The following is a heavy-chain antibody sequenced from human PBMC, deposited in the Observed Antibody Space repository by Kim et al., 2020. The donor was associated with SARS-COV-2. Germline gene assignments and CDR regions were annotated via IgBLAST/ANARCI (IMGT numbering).Heavy chain of an antibody. Sequence: GGSLRLSCAASGFTFSSYGMHWVRQAPGKGLEWVAVIWYDGSNKYYADSVKGRFTISRDNSKNTLYLQMNSLRAEDTAVYYCARDHGSGTHVLDYWGQGTLVTVSS. V-gene: IGHV3-33*01. CDR1: GFTFSSYG. CDR3: ARDHGSGTHVLDY. CDR2: IWYDGSNK. D-gene: IGHD3-10*01. J-gene: IGHJ4*02.